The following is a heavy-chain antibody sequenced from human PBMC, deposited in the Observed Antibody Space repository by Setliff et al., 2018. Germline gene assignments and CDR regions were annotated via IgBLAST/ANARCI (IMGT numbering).Heavy chain of an antibody. J-gene: IGHJ6*02. CDR2: VSFFGSS. V-gene: IGHV4-39*07. D-gene: IGHD5-18*01. CDR1: GVSISSTTYY. Sequence: PSETLSLTCTVSGVSISSTTYYWTWVRQPPGKGLEWIGTVSFFGSSYYSPSLKSRLAISLDTSGNRFSLNLTSVTAADTAVYYCAGDRTAYNYGMDVWGQGTTVTVSS. CDR3: AGDRTAYNYGMDV.